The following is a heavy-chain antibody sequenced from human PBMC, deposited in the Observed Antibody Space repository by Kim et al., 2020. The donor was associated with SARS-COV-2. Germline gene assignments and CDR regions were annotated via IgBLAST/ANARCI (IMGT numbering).Heavy chain of an antibody. J-gene: IGHJ2*01. D-gene: IGHD4-17*01. Sequence: GGSLRLSCAASGFTFSSYWMHWVRQAPGKGLVWVSRINGDGSVTTYADSVRGRFTISRDNAKDTLFLQMDSLRAEDTAVYYCARTAYGGNSGSCYFDFWGRGTLVTVSS. CDR3: ARTAYGGNSGSCYFDF. CDR1: GFTFSSYW. V-gene: IGHV3-74*01. CDR2: INGDGSVT.